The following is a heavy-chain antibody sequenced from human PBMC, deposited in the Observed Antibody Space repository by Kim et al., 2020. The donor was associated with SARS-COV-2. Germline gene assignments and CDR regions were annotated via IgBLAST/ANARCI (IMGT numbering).Heavy chain of an antibody. CDR3: ARDWLDSTFKSQDY. D-gene: IGHD2-2*03. CDR1: GSIFSSYY. J-gene: IGHJ4*02. CDR2: IKPDGSGK. V-gene: IGHV3-7*01. Sequence: GGSLRLSCAASGSIFSSYYMSWVRQGPGKGLEWVGYIKPDGSGKYYVDSVKGRFSISRDNTRNSVDLQMNSLRVEDTAVYYCARDWLDSTFKSQDYWGQGSLVTVSS.